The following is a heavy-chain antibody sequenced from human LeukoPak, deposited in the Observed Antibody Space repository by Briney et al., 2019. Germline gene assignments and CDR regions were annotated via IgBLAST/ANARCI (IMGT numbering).Heavy chain of an antibody. V-gene: IGHV3-23*01. J-gene: IGHJ4*02. CDR3: AKDLTVVVAAPIDY. CDR2: ISGSGGST. CDR1: GFTFSSYA. Sequence: PGGSLRLSCAASGFTFSSYAMSWVRQAPGKGLEWVSAISGSGGSTYYADSVKGRFTISRDNSKNTLYLQMNSLRAEDTAVYYCAKDLTVVVAAPIDYWGQGTLVTVSS. D-gene: IGHD2-15*01.